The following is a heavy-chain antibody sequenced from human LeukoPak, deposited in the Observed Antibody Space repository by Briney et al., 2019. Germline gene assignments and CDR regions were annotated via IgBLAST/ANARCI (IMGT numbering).Heavy chain of an antibody. CDR1: GFTFSRHG. J-gene: IGHJ4*02. Sequence: GGSLRLSCAASGFTFSRHGMHWVRQAPGKGLGWVAVIWYDGSNKYYADSGKGRFTISRDSSKNTLYLQMNSLRAEDTAVYYCARDAYGDYYFDYWGQGTLVAVSS. D-gene: IGHD4-17*01. V-gene: IGHV3-33*01. CDR2: IWYDGSNK. CDR3: ARDAYGDYYFDY.